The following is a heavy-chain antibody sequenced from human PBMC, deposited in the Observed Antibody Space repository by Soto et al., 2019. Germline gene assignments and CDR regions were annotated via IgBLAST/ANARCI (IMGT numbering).Heavy chain of an antibody. CDR1: GGSISGGGYY. V-gene: IGHV4-31*03. Sequence: PSETLSLTCTVSGGSISGGGYYWTWIRQHPGKGLECIGYIYDTGSTYYTPSLRSRVTISLNTSRNQFSLHLNSVTAADTAVYFCASGRGYNTTFDYWGQGTLVTVSS. CDR3: ASGRGYNTTFDY. J-gene: IGHJ4*02. D-gene: IGHD5-18*01. CDR2: IYDTGST.